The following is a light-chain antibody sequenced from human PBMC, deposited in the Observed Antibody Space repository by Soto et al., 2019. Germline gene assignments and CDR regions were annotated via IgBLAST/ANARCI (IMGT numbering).Light chain of an antibody. Sequence: EIVFTQSPGTLSLSPWERATLSCRASQSVSSSYLAWYQQKPGQAPRLLIYGASTRATGIPARFSGSGSGTEFTLTISSLQSEDFAVYYCQQYNNWPWTFGQGTKVDIK. CDR3: QQYNNWPWT. CDR1: QSVSSSY. V-gene: IGKV3-15*01. J-gene: IGKJ1*01. CDR2: GAS.